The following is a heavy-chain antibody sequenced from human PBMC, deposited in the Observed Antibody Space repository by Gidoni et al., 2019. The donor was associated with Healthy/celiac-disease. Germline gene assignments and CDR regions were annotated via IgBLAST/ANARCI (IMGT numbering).Heavy chain of an antibody. CDR3: ARGYVDTAIPSGMDV. J-gene: IGHJ6*02. CDR1: GFTFSSYS. CDR2: FSSSSSTI. Sequence: EVQLVESGGGLVQPGGSLRLSCAASGFTFSSYSMNWVRRAPGKGLEWVSYFSSSSSTIYYADSVKGRFTISRDNAKNSLYLQMNSLRAEDTAVYYCARGYVDTAIPSGMDVWGQGTTVTVSS. D-gene: IGHD5-18*01. V-gene: IGHV3-48*01.